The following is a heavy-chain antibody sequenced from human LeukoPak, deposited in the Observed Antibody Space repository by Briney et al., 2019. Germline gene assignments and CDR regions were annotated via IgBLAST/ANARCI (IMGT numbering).Heavy chain of an antibody. J-gene: IGHJ4*02. V-gene: IGHV3-23*01. D-gene: IGHD1-26*01. CDR1: GFTFSSYA. CDR3: AKDSASTVAYFDD. CDR2: ISASGGGT. Sequence: PGGSLRLSCAASGFTFSSYAMSWVRQAPGKGLEWVSGISASGGGTYYADSVKGRFAISRDNSKKMLFLQMNSLRVEDTAVYYCAKDSASTVAYFDDWGQGTLVTVSS.